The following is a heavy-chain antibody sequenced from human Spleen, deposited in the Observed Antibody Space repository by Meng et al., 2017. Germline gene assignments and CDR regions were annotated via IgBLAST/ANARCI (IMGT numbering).Heavy chain of an antibody. D-gene: IGHD6-25*01. Sequence: QRVHVGAGVKKPGASVKVSCKPSGYHFPDYYIHWVRRAPGQGLEWMGRINPKSGDTHYAQKFQARVTMTGDTSISTAYMELSGLRSDDTAMYYCARDEDISAAGKLFGDYWGQGTLVTVSS. CDR2: INPKSGDT. V-gene: IGHV1-2*06. J-gene: IGHJ4*02. CDR1: GYHFPDYY. CDR3: ARDEDISAAGKLFGDY.